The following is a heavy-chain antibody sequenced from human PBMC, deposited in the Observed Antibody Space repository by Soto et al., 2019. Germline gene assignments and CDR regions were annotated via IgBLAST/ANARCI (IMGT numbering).Heavy chain of an antibody. CDR3: AKDIRFGDYVSGFYPGFEY. J-gene: IGHJ4*02. D-gene: IGHD4-17*01. CDR2: ISWNSGSI. Sequence: SLRLSCASCRFTFDDYAVHGVLPTPVKCLEWVSGISWNSGSIGYADSVKGRFTISRDNAKNSLYLQMNSLRAEDTALYYCAKDIRFGDYVSGFYPGFEYWGQGTLVTVSS. V-gene: IGHV3-9*01. CDR1: RFTFDDYA.